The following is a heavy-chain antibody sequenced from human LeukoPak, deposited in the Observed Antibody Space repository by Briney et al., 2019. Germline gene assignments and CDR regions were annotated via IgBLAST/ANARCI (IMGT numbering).Heavy chain of an antibody. Sequence: GGSLRLSCAASGFTFGSYALHWVRQAPGKGLEGVAVISHDGSHTYFADSVRGRFTISRDRSKNTVDLQMSSLRPEDSAVYYCASSPYDSSANRYYYYALDVWGQGTTVSVSS. D-gene: IGHD3-22*01. CDR1: GFTFGSYA. V-gene: IGHV3-30*04. CDR2: ISHDGSHT. CDR3: ASSPYDSSANRYYYYALDV. J-gene: IGHJ6*02.